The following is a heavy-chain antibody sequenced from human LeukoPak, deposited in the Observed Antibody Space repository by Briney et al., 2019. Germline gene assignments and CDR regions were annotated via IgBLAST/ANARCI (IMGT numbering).Heavy chain of an antibody. CDR1: GYRFTIYW. CDR3: TRQGVYYSDSSAYYY. CDR2: IYPGDSDT. D-gene: IGHD3-22*01. V-gene: IGHV5-51*01. J-gene: IGHJ4*02. Sequence: GEPLKISCKGSGYRFTIYWIGWVRQIPGKGLELMGSIYPGDSDTRYSPSFQGQATIPADKSTTTAYLQWSSLKASDTAKYYCTRQGVYYSDSSAYYYWGQGTLVTVSS.